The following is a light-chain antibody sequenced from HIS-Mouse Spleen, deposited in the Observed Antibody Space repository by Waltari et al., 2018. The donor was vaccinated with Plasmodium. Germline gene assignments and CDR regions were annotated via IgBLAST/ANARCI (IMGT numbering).Light chain of an antibody. CDR2: AAS. J-gene: IGKJ1*01. CDR3: QQSYSTWT. V-gene: IGKV1-39*01. Sequence: DIQMTQSPSSLSASVGDRVTIPCRASQSISNHLNWYQQKPGNAPKVLIYAASTLQSGVPSRCSGSGARTDFTLTISSLQPEDVATYYCQQSYSTWTFGQGTKVEIK. CDR1: QSISNH.